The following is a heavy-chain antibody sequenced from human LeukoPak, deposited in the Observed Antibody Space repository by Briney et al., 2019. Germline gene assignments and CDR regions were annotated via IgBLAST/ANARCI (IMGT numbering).Heavy chain of an antibody. CDR3: ARDKLATVTTGWFDP. CDR1: GGSISSGDYY. J-gene: IGHJ5*02. V-gene: IGHV4-30-4*01. CDR2: IYYSGST. Sequence: PSQTLSLTCTVSGGSISSGDYYWSWIRQPPGKGLEWIGYIYYSGSTYYNPSLKSRATISVDTSKNQFSLKLNSVTAADTAVYYCARDKLATVTTGWFDPWGQGTLVTVSS. D-gene: IGHD4-17*01.